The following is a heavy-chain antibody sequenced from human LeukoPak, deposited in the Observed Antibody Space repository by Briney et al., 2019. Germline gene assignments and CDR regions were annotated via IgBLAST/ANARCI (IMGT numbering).Heavy chain of an antibody. CDR1: GGSFSGYY. Sequence: PSETLSLTCAVYGGSFSGYYWSWIRQPPGKGLEWIGEINHSGSTNYNPSLKSRVTISVDTSKNQFSLKLSSVTAADTAVYYCARASGQPDAFDIWGQGTMVTVSS. CDR3: ARASGQPDAFDI. D-gene: IGHD2-2*01. J-gene: IGHJ3*02. V-gene: IGHV4-34*01. CDR2: INHSGST.